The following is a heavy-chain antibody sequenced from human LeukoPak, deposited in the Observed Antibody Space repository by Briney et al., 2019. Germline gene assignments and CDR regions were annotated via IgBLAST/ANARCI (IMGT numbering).Heavy chain of an antibody. CDR2: INHDGSEK. Sequence: PGGSLRLSCAASGFAFSNSWMTWVRQAPGKGLEWVANINHDGSEKYYVDSMKGRFTISRDNVKNSLYLQVNSLRAEDTAVYYCVRDSGHGGIFDYWGQGALVTVSS. V-gene: IGHV3-7*01. CDR1: GFAFSNSW. CDR3: VRDSGHGGIFDY. D-gene: IGHD3-16*01. J-gene: IGHJ4*02.